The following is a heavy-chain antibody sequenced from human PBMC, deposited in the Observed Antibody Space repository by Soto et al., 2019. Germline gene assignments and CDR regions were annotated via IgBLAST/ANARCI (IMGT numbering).Heavy chain of an antibody. CDR3: AHRADLNGNWNGGYFDF. CDR2: IYWDDDK. Sequence: QITLKESGPTRVKPTQTLTLTCTFSGFSLTARPVGVGWIRQPPGKALEGLGIIYWDDDKRYSPSLKSRLTITKDTSKNQVVLTMTNMDPLDTATSYCAHRADLNGNWNGGYFDFWGQGALVTVSS. V-gene: IGHV2-5*02. CDR1: GFSLTARPVG. J-gene: IGHJ4*02. D-gene: IGHD1-1*01.